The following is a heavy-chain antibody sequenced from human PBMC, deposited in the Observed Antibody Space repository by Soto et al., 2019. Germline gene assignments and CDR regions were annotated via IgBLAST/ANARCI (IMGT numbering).Heavy chain of an antibody. CDR1: GGSISSGDYY. Sequence: SETLSLTCTVSGGSISSGDYYWRWIRQPPGKGLEWIGYIYYSGSTYYNPSLKSRVTISVDTSKNQFSLKLSSVTAADTAVYYCARGDTYYYDSSAHFFVYWGQGTLVTVS. J-gene: IGHJ4*02. V-gene: IGHV4-30-4*01. D-gene: IGHD3-22*01. CDR3: ARGDTYYYDSSAHFFVY. CDR2: IYYSGST.